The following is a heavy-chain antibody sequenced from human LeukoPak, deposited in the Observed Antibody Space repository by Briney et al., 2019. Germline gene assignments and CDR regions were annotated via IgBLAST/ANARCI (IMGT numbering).Heavy chain of an antibody. Sequence: SETLSLTCAVYGGSFSGYYWGWIRQPPGRGLEWIGEINHSGSTNYNPSLKSRVTISVDTSKNQFSLKLSSVTAADTAVYYCARGELLFWFDPWGQGTLVTVSS. CDR1: GGSFSGYY. V-gene: IGHV4-34*01. CDR3: ARGELLFWFDP. CDR2: INHSGST. J-gene: IGHJ5*02. D-gene: IGHD1-26*01.